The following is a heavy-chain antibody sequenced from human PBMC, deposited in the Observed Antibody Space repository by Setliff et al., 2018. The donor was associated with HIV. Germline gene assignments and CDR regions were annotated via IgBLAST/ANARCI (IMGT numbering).Heavy chain of an antibody. CDR2: IKSKTDGATT. J-gene: IGHJ4*02. V-gene: IGHV3-15*01. CDR3: ATSPGFYATTPFDF. CDR1: GFTFSDAW. Sequence: GGSLRLSCAASGFTFSDAWMSWVRQAPGKGLEWGGRIKSKTDGATTDYAAPVKGRFTISRDYSKNTLYLQLNSLKTEDTAVYYCATSPGFYATTPFDFWGQGTLVTVSS. D-gene: IGHD2-2*01.